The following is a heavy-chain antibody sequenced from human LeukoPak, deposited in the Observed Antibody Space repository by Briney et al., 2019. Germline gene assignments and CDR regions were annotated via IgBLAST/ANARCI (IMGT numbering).Heavy chain of an antibody. V-gene: IGHV1-3*01. CDR1: GYTFSNYA. CDR2: ISAGNGNT. J-gene: IGHJ4*02. CDR3: ARDAASGWHFYFDY. D-gene: IGHD6-19*01. Sequence: ASVKVSCKASGYTFSNYAIHWVRQAPGQRLEWMGWISAGNGNTKYSQKFQGRVTITRDTSASTDYMELSSLTSEGAAVYFCARDAASGWHFYFDYWGQGTLVTVSS.